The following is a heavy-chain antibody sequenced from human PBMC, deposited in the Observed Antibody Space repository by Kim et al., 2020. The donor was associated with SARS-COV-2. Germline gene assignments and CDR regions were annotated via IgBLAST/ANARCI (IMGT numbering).Heavy chain of an antibody. CDR1: GYTLTELS. D-gene: IGHD3-9*01. V-gene: IGHV1-24*01. J-gene: IGHJ6*02. CDR2: FDPEDGET. CDR3: ATGVYFYWLGGMDV. Sequence: ASVKVSCKVSGYTLTELSMHWVRQAPGKGLEWMGGFDPEDGETIYAQKFQGRVTMTEDTSTDTAYMELSSLRSEDTAVYYCATGVYFYWLGGMDVWGQGTTVTVSS.